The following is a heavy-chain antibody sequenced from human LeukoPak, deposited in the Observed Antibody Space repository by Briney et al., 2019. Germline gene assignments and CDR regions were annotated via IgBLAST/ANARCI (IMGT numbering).Heavy chain of an antibody. D-gene: IGHD3-10*01. CDR3: ARLEGSGSYYPRYFDY. J-gene: IGHJ4*02. CDR1: GFTASSNY. Sequence: PGGSLRLSCEASGFTASSNYMSWVRQAPGKGLEWVAVIYSGGSPYYADSVRGRFTISRENSKNTLYLQMNSLRAEDTAVYYCARLEGSGSYYPRYFDYWGQGTLVTVSS. V-gene: IGHV3-53*01. CDR2: IYSGGSP.